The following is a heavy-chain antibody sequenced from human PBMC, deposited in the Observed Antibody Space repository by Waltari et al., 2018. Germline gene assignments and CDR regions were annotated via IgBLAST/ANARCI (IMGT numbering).Heavy chain of an antibody. J-gene: IGHJ4*02. V-gene: IGHV4-39*01. CDR1: GGYISSSSYY. Sequence: QLQLQESGPGLVKPSETLSLTCTVSGGYISSSSYYWGWTRQPPGKGLEWIGSIYYSGSTYYNPSLKSRVTISVDTSKNQFSLKLSSVTAADTAVYYCARGLMTTVELDYWGQGTLVTVSS. D-gene: IGHD4-17*01. CDR3: ARGLMTTVELDY. CDR2: IYYSGST.